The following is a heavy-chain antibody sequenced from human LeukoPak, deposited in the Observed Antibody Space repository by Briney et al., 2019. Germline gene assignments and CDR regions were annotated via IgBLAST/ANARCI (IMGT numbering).Heavy chain of an antibody. CDR3: ARLTGEDDASDY. CDR2: INHSGST. V-gene: IGHV4-34*01. Sequence: PSETLSLTCALYGGSSSGYYWTWIRQPPGKGLEWIGEINHSGSTNYNPSLKSRVTISVDTSKNQFSLKLSSVTAADTAVYYCARLTGEDDASDYWGQGTLVTVSS. J-gene: IGHJ4*02. D-gene: IGHD1-14*01. CDR1: GGSSSGYY.